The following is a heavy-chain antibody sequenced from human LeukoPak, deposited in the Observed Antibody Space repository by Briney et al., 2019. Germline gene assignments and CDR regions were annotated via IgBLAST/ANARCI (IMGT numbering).Heavy chain of an antibody. CDR3: ARVAYSSSGNAFDI. J-gene: IGHJ3*02. V-gene: IGHV4-30-2*01. CDR1: GVSISSGGYY. D-gene: IGHD6-13*01. CDR2: IYHSGST. Sequence: SETLSLTCTVSGVSISSGGYYWSWIRQPPGKGLEWIGYIYHSGSTYYNPSLKSRVTISVDRSKNQFSLKLSSVTAADTAVYYCARVAYSSSGNAFDIWGQGTMVTVSS.